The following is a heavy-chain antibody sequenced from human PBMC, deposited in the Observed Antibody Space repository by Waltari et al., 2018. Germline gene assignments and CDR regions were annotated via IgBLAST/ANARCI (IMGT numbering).Heavy chain of an antibody. CDR2: IIPNFGTA. V-gene: IGHV1-69*05. CDR3: ARDSDGSGSEAVY. J-gene: IGHJ4*02. Sequence: QVQLVQSGAEVKKPGSSVKVSCKASGGTFSSYAISWVRQAPGQGLEWMGGIIPNFGTANDAQKCQGRVTSTTDEATSTAYMELSSLRSEDTAVYYCARDSDGSGSEAVYWGQGTLVTVSS. D-gene: IGHD3-10*01. CDR1: GGTFSSYA.